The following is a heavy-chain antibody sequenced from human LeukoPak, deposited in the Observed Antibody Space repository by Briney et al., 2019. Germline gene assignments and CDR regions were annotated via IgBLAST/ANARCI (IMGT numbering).Heavy chain of an antibody. J-gene: IGHJ4*02. CDR1: GYTFTSYG. Sequence: ASVKVSCKASGYTFTSYGISWMRQAPGQGLEWMGWISAYNGYTKYAQRLKRSVTMTETTSNGIAHKQRRGLSSDHAAVYCAARELRVYSGSYFDYWRQGTLVTVCS. D-gene: IGHD1-26*01. V-gene: IGHV1-18*01. CDR2: ISAYNGYT. CDR3: ARELRVYSGSYFDY.